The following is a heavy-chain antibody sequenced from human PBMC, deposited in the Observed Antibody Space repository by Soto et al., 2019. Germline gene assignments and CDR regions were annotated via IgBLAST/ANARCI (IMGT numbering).Heavy chain of an antibody. D-gene: IGHD1-7*01. CDR3: ARALNGTIHPHYFDY. CDR2: VYPGDSDI. CDR1: GYTFTGYW. J-gene: IGHJ4*02. Sequence: PGESLKISCKGSGYTFTGYWIGWVRQMPGKGLEWMGIVYPGDSDIRYSPSFRGQVTISIDKSVSTAYLQWNSLKASDTAMYYCARALNGTIHPHYFDYWGQGTLVTVSS. V-gene: IGHV5-51*03.